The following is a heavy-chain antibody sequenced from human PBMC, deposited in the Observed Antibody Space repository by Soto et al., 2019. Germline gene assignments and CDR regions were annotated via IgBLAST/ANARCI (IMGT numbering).Heavy chain of an antibody. CDR1: GYTFTGYY. CDR2: INPNSGGT. D-gene: IGHD3-9*01. CDR3: ATSFRYFDN. V-gene: IGHV1-2*02. J-gene: IGHJ4*02. Sequence: ASVKVSCKASGYTFTGYYMHWVRQAPGQGLEWMGWINPNSGGTNYAQKFQGRVTMTRDTSISTAYMELNNLTVDDTAVYYCATSFRYFDNWGQGTRVTVSS.